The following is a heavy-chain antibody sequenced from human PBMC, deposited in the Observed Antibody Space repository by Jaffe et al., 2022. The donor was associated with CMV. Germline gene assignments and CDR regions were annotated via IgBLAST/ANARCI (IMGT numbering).Heavy chain of an antibody. CDR3: AREAIAAAPWGNWFDP. Sequence: QVQLQESGPGLVKPSETLSLTCTVSGGSISSYYWSWIRQPPGKGLEWIGYIYYSGSTNYNPSLKSRVTISVDTSKNQFSLKLSSVTAADTAVYYCAREAIAAAPWGNWFDPWGQGTLVTVSS. D-gene: IGHD6-13*01. J-gene: IGHJ5*02. CDR2: IYYSGST. CDR1: GGSISSYY. V-gene: IGHV4-59*01.